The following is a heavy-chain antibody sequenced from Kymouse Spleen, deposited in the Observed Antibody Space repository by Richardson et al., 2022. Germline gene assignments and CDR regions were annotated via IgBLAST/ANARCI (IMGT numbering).Heavy chain of an antibody. V-gene: IGHV3-15*01. Sequence: EVQLVESGGGLVKPGGSLRLSCAASGFTFSNAWMSWVRQAPGKGLEWVGRIKSKTDGGTTDYAAPVKGRFTISRDDSKNTLYLQMNSLKTEDTAVYYCTTGRELWSFYYYYYGMDVWGQGTTVTVSS. J-gene: IGHJ6*02. CDR1: GFTFSNAW. CDR3: TTGRELWSFYYYYYGMDV. D-gene: IGHD5-18,IGHD5-18*01. CDR2: IKSKTDGGTT.